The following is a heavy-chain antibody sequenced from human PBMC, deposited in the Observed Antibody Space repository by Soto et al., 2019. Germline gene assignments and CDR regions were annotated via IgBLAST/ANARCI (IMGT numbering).Heavy chain of an antibody. J-gene: IGHJ6*02. D-gene: IGHD1-26*01. CDR3: ARLRVGVLSQSGYSYNDMDG. CDR1: GYRFAGYW. V-gene: IGHV5-10-1*01. CDR2: IDPSDSQT. Sequence: GESLKISCKVSGYRFAGYWITWVRQKPGKGLEWMGRIDPSDSQTYYSPSFRGHVTISADKSISTAYLQWSSLKASDTAMYYCARLRVGVLSQSGYSYNDMDGCGQGTKVTIAS.